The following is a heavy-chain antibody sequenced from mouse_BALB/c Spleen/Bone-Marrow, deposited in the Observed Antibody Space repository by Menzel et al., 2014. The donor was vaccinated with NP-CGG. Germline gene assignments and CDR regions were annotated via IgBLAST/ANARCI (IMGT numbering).Heavy chain of an antibody. D-gene: IGHD2-10*01. CDR3: TLAYFGQGDWFFDV. Sequence: VQLQQSGTVLARPGASVKMSCKASDYTFTSYRMHWLKQRPGQGLEWIGAIYPGNSDTSYNQKLKGKAELTAVTSTSTAYMDLSSLTNEDSAVYYCTLAYFGQGDWFFDVWGAGTTVTVSS. CDR2: IYPGNSDT. J-gene: IGHJ1*01. CDR1: DYTFTSYR. V-gene: IGHV1-5*01.